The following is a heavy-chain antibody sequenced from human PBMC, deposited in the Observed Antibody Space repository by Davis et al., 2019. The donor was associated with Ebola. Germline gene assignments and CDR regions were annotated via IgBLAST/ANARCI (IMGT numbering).Heavy chain of an antibody. D-gene: IGHD3-10*01. CDR3: ARLGSITMVRGVLYYYYGMDV. CDR1: GGSINNYF. Sequence: SETLSLTCTVSGGSINNYFWSWIRQPPGKGLEWIGEINHSGSTNYNPSLKSRVTISVDTSKNQFSLKLSSVTAADTAVYYCARLGSITMVRGVLYYYYGMDVWGKGTTVTVSS. J-gene: IGHJ6*04. CDR2: INHSGST. V-gene: IGHV4-34*01.